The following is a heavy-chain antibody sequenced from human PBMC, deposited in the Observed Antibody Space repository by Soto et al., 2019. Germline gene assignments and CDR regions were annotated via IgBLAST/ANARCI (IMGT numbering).Heavy chain of an antibody. CDR1: GFPFTTYG. D-gene: IGHD2-15*01. Sequence: QVQLVESGGGVVQPGRSLRLSCATSGFPFTTYGIHWVRQAPRKGLEWVAVISYDATNEHYADSVKGRFTISRDNSRSTVYLQMNSLRAEDTAVYYCAKDRFHGGIMGDWGQRILVTVSS. V-gene: IGHV3-30*18. CDR3: AKDRFHGGIMGD. CDR2: ISYDATNE. J-gene: IGHJ4*02.